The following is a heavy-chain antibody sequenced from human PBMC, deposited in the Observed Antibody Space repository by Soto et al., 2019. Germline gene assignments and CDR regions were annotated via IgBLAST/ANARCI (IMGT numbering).Heavy chain of an antibody. CDR3: ARDLAVGLVDY. J-gene: IGHJ4*02. CDR2: ISAYNGNT. Sequence: EASVKVSCKASGYTFTSYGISWVRQAPGQGLEWMGWISAYNGNTNYAQKLQGRATMTTDTSTSTAYMELRSLRSDDTAVYYCARDLAVGLVDYWGQGTLVTVSS. V-gene: IGHV1-18*01. CDR1: GYTFTSYG. D-gene: IGHD6-19*01.